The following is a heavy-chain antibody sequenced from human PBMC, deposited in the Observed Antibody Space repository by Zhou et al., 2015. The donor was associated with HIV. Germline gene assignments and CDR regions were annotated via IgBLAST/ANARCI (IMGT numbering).Heavy chain of an antibody. Sequence: QVQLVQSGAEVKKPGASVKVSCKASGYTFTSYYMHWVRQAPGQGLEWMGIINPSGGSTSYAQKFQGRVTMTRDTSTSTVYMELSSLRSEDTAVYYCARDAKGRVKNHSSGWIPFDPWGQGTLVTVSS. CDR2: INPSGGST. CDR1: GYTFTSYY. CDR3: ARDAKGRVKNHSSGWIPFDP. J-gene: IGHJ5*02. V-gene: IGHV1-46*01. D-gene: IGHD6-19*01.